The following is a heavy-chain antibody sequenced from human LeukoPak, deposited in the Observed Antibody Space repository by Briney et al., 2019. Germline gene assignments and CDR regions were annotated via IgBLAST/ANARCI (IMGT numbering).Heavy chain of an antibody. D-gene: IGHD4-17*01. CDR2: IYYSGST. J-gene: IGHJ6*02. CDR3: ARFDYGGVYYNGLDV. CDR1: GGSISSSGYY. Sequence: PSETLSLTCTVSGGSISSSGYYWGWLRQPPGKGLEWIGNIYYSGSTNYNPSLKSRVTISVDTSKNQFSLKLSSVTAADTAVYYCARFDYGGVYYNGLDVWGQGTTVTVSS. V-gene: IGHV4-61*05.